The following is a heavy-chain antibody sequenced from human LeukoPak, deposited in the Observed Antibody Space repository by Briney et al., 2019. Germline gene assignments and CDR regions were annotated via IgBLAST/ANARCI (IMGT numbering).Heavy chain of an antibody. CDR2: ISAYNGNT. D-gene: IGHD3-22*01. V-gene: IGHV1-18*01. Sequence: GPVKVSCKASGYTFTSYGISWVRQAPGQGLEWMGWISAYNGNTNYAQKLQGRVTMTMDPSISTAYMELSSLRSEDTAVYYCARRSDDYDSSAYYHWGQGTLVTVSS. J-gene: IGHJ4*02. CDR1: GYTFTSYG. CDR3: ARRSDDYDSSAYYH.